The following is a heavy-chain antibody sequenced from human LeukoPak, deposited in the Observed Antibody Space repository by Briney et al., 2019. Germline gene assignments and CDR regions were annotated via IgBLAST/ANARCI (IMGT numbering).Heavy chain of an antibody. Sequence: GSLRLSCVASGITFSSYNMNWVRQAPGKGLEWVSYISSSSSTIYYADSVKGRFTISRDNAKNSLYLQMNSLRAEDTAVYYCAREATGFDPWGQGTLVTVSS. D-gene: IGHD1-26*01. CDR2: ISSSSSTI. J-gene: IGHJ5*02. CDR3: AREATGFDP. V-gene: IGHV3-48*01. CDR1: GITFSSYN.